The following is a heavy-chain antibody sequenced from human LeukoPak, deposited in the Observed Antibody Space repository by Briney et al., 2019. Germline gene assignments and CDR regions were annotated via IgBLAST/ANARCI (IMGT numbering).Heavy chain of an antibody. CDR2: IIPILGIA. CDR1: GGTFSSYA. D-gene: IGHD3-9*01. Sequence: SVKVSCKASGGTFSSYAISWVRQAPGQGLEWMGRIIPILGIANYAQKFQGRVTITADKSTSTAYMELSSLRSEDTAVYYCAGGGDILTPGMDVWGQGTTVTVSS. CDR3: AGGGDILTPGMDV. J-gene: IGHJ6*02. V-gene: IGHV1-69*04.